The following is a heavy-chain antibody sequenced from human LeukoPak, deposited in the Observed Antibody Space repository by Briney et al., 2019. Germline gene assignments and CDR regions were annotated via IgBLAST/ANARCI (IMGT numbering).Heavy chain of an antibody. D-gene: IGHD5-18*01. Sequence: GGSLRLSCAASGFTFSTYWMNWVRQAPGKGLEWVASTSTKEDGSEKYYIDSVRGRFTISRDNAENSLYLQMNSLRAEDTAVHYCATDRGYSTFDIWGQGTMVAVSS. CDR2: TSTKEDGSEK. J-gene: IGHJ3*02. V-gene: IGHV3-7*05. CDR1: GFTFSTYW. CDR3: ATDRGYSTFDI.